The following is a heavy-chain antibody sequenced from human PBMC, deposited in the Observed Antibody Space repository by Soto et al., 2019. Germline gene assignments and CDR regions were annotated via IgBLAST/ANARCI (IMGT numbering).Heavy chain of an antibody. V-gene: IGHV1-69*13. CDR1: GGTFSSYA. J-gene: IGHJ6*02. CDR3: AAIVVVPAAISYYYGMDV. D-gene: IGHD2-2*02. CDR2: IIPIFGTA. Sequence: SSVKVSYKASGGTFSSYAISWVRQAPGEGLEWMGGIIPIFGTANYAQKFQGRVTITADESTSTAYMELSSLRSEDTAVYYCAAIVVVPAAISYYYGMDVWGQGTTVTVSS.